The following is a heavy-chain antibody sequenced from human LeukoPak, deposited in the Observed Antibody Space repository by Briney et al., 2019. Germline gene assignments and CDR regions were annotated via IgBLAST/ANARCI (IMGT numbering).Heavy chain of an antibody. J-gene: IGHJ4*02. CDR3: ARGPTNGQAFDY. CDR2: INQHGSET. CDR1: GFSFSSYW. Sequence: AGGSLRLSCEVSGFSFSSYWMTWVRQAPGKGLEWVANINQHGSETYYVDSVKGRFIISRDNAKNSLFLQMDSVTGEDTAVYYCARGPTNGQAFDYWGQGTLVSVSS. V-gene: IGHV3-7*01. D-gene: IGHD2-8*01.